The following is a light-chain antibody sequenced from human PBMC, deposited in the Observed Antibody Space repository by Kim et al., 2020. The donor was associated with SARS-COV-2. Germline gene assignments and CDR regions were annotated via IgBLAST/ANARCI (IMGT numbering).Light chain of an antibody. V-gene: IGKV1-12*01. Sequence: DIQMTQSPSSVSASVGDRVTITCRASQDIATWLAWYQQKPGKAPKLLIYGASSLLSGVPSRFSGSGSGTDFTLTITSLQPEDFATYYCQQANSFPRTFGQGTRLEIK. CDR3: QQANSFPRT. CDR2: GAS. J-gene: IGKJ5*01. CDR1: QDIATW.